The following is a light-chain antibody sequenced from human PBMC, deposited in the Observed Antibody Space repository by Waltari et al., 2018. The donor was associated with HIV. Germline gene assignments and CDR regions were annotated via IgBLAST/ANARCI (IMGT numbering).Light chain of an antibody. V-gene: IGKV1-5*03. CDR3: QKYNGDSRT. CDR2: KAS. CDR1: QSISTW. J-gene: IGKJ1*01. Sequence: DIQMTQSPSTLSASVGDRVTITCRASQSISTWLAWYQQKPGKAPKLLIYKASSVESGVPSRFSGSGSGTEFTLTISSLQPDDFATYYCQKYNGDSRTFGQGTKVEIK.